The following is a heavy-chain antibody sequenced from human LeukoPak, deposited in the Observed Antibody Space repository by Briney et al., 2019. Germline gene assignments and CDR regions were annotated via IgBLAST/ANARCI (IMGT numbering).Heavy chain of an antibody. V-gene: IGHV3-7*03. CDR1: GFTFGNYW. Sequence: GGSLRLSCAASGFTFGNYWMSWVRQAPGKGLEWVANIKEDGSEKYYVDSVKGRFTISRDNARNSLYLQLNSLRAEDTAVYYCARSLVATINYFDYWGQGTLVTVSS. D-gene: IGHD5-12*01. CDR2: IKEDGSEK. J-gene: IGHJ4*02. CDR3: ARSLVATINYFDY.